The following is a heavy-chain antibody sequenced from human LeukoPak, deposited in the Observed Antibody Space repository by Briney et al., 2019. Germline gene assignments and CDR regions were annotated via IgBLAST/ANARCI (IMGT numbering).Heavy chain of an antibody. J-gene: IGHJ6*03. Sequence: PSETLSLTCAVSGYSISSGYYWGWIRQPTGKGLEWIGSIYHSGSTYYNPSLKSRVTISVDTSKNQFSLKLSSVTAADTAVYYCARTDDYSPDYYYYMDVWGKGTTVTVSS. D-gene: IGHD4-11*01. CDR1: GYSISSGYY. V-gene: IGHV4-38-2*01. CDR3: ARTDDYSPDYYYYMDV. CDR2: IYHSGST.